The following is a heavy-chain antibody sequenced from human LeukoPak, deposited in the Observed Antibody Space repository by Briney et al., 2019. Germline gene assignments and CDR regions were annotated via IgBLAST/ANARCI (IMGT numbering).Heavy chain of an antibody. J-gene: IGHJ4*02. CDR1: GFTFSNYW. Sequence: GGSLRLSCAASGFTFSNYWMTWVRQAPGTGLEWVANIKEDGSEKYYVDSVKGRFAISRDNAKNSLYLQMNSLRTEDTALYYCAKDNGRYGSGVTGLWGQGTLVTVSS. CDR3: AKDNGRYGSGVTGL. V-gene: IGHV3-7*03. CDR2: IKEDGSEK. D-gene: IGHD3-10*01.